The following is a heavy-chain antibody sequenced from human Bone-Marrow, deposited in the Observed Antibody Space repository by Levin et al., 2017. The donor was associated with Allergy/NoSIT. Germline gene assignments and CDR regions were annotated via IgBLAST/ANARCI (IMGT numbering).Heavy chain of an antibody. Sequence: GGSLRLSCAASGFTFSSYGMSWVRQAPGKGLEWVAGISGSGGIPYYADSVKGRFTISRDNSKNMLYLQLNSLRAEDTAVYYCAKRAVVGASDIRYFDYWGQGTLVTVSS. CDR1: GFTFSSYG. D-gene: IGHD1-26*01. CDR2: ISGSGGIP. CDR3: AKRAVVGASDIRYFDY. J-gene: IGHJ4*02. V-gene: IGHV3-23*01.